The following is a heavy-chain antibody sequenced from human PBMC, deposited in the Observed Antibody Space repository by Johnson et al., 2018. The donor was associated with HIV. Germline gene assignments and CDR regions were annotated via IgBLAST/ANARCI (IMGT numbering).Heavy chain of an antibody. J-gene: IGHJ3*02. V-gene: IGHV3-13*01. CDR1: GFTFSSYD. D-gene: IGHD7-27*01. CDR3: ARGGVTGGEHACDI. CDR2: IGTAGDT. Sequence: EKLVESGGGLVKPGGSLRLSCAASGFTFSSYDMHWVRQATGKGLEWVSAIGTAGDTYYPGSVKGRFTISRENAKNSLYLQMNSLRAGDTAVYYCARGGVTGGEHACDIWGQGTMVTVSS.